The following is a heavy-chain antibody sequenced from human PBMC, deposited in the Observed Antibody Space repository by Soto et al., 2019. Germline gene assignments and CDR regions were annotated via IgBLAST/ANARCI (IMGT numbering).Heavy chain of an antibody. Sequence: ASVKVSCKTSGYTFAGYGVNWVRQAPGQGLEWLGWISGYDGHTNYAQDFQGRVTLTTDTSTGTAYMELRSLRSDDTAVYYCAISPWRTATVYWGQGTLVTVSS. D-gene: IGHD1-1*01. CDR1: GYTFAGYG. CDR3: AISPWRTATVY. J-gene: IGHJ4*02. CDR2: ISGYDGHT. V-gene: IGHV1-18*01.